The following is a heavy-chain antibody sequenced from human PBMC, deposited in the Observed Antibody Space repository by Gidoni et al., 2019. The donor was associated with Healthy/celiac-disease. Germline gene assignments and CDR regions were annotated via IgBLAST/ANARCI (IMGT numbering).Heavy chain of an antibody. CDR1: GYTFTSSY. D-gene: IGHD1-26*01. V-gene: IGHV1-46*01. CDR3: ASPGSYYDYYYYYGMDV. Sequence: QVQLVQSGAEVKKPGASVKVSCKASGYTFTSSYMHWVRQAPGQGLEWMGIINPSGGSTSYAQKFQGRVTMTRDTSTSTVYMELSSLRSEDTAVYYCASPGSYYDYYYYYGMDVWGQGTTVTVSS. CDR2: INPSGGST. J-gene: IGHJ6*02.